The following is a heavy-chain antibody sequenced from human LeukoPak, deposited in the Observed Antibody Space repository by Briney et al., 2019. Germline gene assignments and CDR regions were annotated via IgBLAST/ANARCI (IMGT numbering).Heavy chain of an antibody. CDR2: IYYSGST. CDR1: GGSISSGGYY. Sequence: PSQTLSLNCTVSGGSISSGGYYWSWIRQHPGKGLEWIGYIYYSGSTYYNPSLKSRVTISVDTSKNQFSLKLSSVTAADTAVYYCARSQGTGTTGAFDIWGQGTMVTVSS. D-gene: IGHD1-7*01. J-gene: IGHJ3*02. V-gene: IGHV4-31*03. CDR3: ARSQGTGTTGAFDI.